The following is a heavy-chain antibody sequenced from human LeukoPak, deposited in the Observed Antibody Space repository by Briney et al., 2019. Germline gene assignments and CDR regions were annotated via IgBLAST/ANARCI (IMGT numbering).Heavy chain of an antibody. CDR1: GFTFSSYS. CDR3: ARGTYSNSWYDDFQH. D-gene: IGHD6-13*01. J-gene: IGHJ1*01. Sequence: GGSLRLTRAASGFTFSSYSMNWVRQALGKRLEWVSYIDSSSSGIYYADSVKGRFTISRDNAKNSLFLQMNSLRDEDTAVYYCARGTYSNSWYDDFQHWGQGTLVTVSS. CDR2: IDSSSSGI. V-gene: IGHV3-48*02.